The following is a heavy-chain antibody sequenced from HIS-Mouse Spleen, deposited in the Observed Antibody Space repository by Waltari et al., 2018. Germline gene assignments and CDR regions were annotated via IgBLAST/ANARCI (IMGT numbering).Heavy chain of an antibody. J-gene: IGHJ2*01. CDR2: IYYSGST. V-gene: IGHV4-39*07. CDR1: GGPISSSSYY. Sequence: QLQLQESGPGLVKPSETLSLTCTVSGGPISSSSYYWGWIRQPPGKGLEWIGSIYYSGSTYYNPSLKSRVTISVDTSKKQFSLKLSSVTAADTAVYYCAREIPYSSSWYDWYFDLWGRGTLVTVSS. D-gene: IGHD6-13*01. CDR3: AREIPYSSSWYDWYFDL.